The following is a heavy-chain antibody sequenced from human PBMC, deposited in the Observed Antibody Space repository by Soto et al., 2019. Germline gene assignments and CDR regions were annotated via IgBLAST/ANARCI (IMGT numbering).Heavy chain of an antibody. D-gene: IGHD2-21*02. CDR1: GFTFSSYA. J-gene: IGHJ4*02. CDR2: ISGSGGST. V-gene: IGHV3-23*01. Sequence: GGSLRLSCAASGFTFSSYAMSWVRQAPGKGLEWVSAISGSGGSTYYADSVKGRFTISRDNSKNTLYLQMNSLRAEDTAVYYCAKDRSGVVTPGLRGLFDYWGQGTLVTVSS. CDR3: AKDRSGVVTPGLRGLFDY.